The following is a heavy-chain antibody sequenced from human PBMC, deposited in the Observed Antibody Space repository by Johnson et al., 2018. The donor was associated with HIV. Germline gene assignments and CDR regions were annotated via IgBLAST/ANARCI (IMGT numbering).Heavy chain of an antibody. CDR2: IKQDGSKK. D-gene: IGHD4-11*01. CDR1: GFTFTNYW. V-gene: IGHV3-7*01. J-gene: IGHJ3*02. CDR3: AIPYSDYVYGAFDI. Sequence: VKLVESGGGLVQPGVSLRLSCAASGFTFTNYWMTWVRQAPGKGLEWVANIKQDGSKKYYVDSVRGRFTISRDNAKNSVILEMNSLRAEDTAVYYCAIPYSDYVYGAFDIWGPGTVVTVSS.